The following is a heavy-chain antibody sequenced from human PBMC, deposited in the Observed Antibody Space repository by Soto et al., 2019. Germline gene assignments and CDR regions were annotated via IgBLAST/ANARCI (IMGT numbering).Heavy chain of an antibody. J-gene: IGHJ4*02. CDR3: ARGRGSPRGAYDYTWGSYRYKYHYFDY. V-gene: IGHV4-31*03. D-gene: IGHD3-16*02. Sequence: SETLSLTCTVSGGSISSGGYYWSWIRQHPGKGLEWIGYIYYSGSTNYNPSLKSRVTISVDTSKNQFSLKLSSVTAADTAVYYCARGRGSPRGAYDYTWGSYRYKYHYFDYWGQGTLVTVSS. CDR2: IYYSGST. CDR1: GGSISSGGYY.